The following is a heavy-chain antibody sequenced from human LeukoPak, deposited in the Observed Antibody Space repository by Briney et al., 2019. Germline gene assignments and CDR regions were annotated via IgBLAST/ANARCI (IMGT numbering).Heavy chain of an antibody. V-gene: IGHV4-61*01. Sequence: PSETLSLTCTVSGYSISSGYYWGWIRQPPGKGLEWIGYIYYSGSTNYNSSLKSRVTISVDTSKNQFSLRLSSVTAADTAVYYCARGQWLPRDVFDIWGQGTMVTVAS. CDR2: IYYSGST. CDR3: ARGQWLPRDVFDI. D-gene: IGHD6-19*01. CDR1: GYSISSGYY. J-gene: IGHJ3*02.